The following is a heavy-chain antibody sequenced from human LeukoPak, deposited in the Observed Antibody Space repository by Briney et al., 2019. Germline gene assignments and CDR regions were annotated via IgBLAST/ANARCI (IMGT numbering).Heavy chain of an antibody. J-gene: IGHJ4*02. CDR1: GFTFSSYA. CDR3: ARDLRGSETFDY. Sequence: GGSLRLSCAASGFTFSSYAMSWVRQAPGRGLEWVSAISGSGGSTYYADSVKGRFTISRDNSKNTLYLQMNSLRAEDTAVYYCARDLRGSETFDYWGQGTLVTVSS. V-gene: IGHV3-23*01. CDR2: ISGSGGST.